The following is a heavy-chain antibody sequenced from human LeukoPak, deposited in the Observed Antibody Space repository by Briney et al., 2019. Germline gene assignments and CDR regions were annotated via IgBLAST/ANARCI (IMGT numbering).Heavy chain of an antibody. CDR2: IYHSGST. Sequence: SQTLSLTCAVSGGSISSGGYSWSWIRQPPGKGLEWIGYIYHSGSTYYNPSLKSRVTISVDRSKNQFSLKLSSVTAADTAVYYCARAPSNDRRGGNWFDPWGQGTLVTVSS. V-gene: IGHV4-30-2*01. D-gene: IGHD3-22*01. CDR1: GGSISSGGYS. CDR3: ARAPSNDRRGGNWFDP. J-gene: IGHJ5*02.